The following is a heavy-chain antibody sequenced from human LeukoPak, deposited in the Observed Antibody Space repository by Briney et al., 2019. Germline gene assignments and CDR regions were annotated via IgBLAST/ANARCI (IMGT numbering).Heavy chain of an antibody. D-gene: IGHD4-17*01. J-gene: IGHJ5*02. Sequence: PSETLSLTCTVSGGSINDYYWTWIRQAPGKGLEWLGYISNSGTTYYNPSLKSRVTMSVDTSKNEFSLKVTSVTADDMAMYYCARVLRGAVTSNCFDPWGQGTLVTVSS. CDR1: GGSINDYY. CDR3: ARVLRGAVTSNCFDP. CDR2: ISNSGTT. V-gene: IGHV4-59*01.